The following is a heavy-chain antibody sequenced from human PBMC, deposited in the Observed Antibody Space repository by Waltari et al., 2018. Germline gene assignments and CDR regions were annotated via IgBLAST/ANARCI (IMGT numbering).Heavy chain of an antibody. D-gene: IGHD3-3*01. CDR3: ARDWSGFDY. V-gene: IGHV4-61*01. J-gene: IGHJ4*02. Sequence: QVQLQESGPGLVKPSETLSLTCTVSGGPVSSGTYYWSWIRQPPGKGLEWIGYIYHSGSTNYNPSLKSRVTISIDASKNQFSLKLTSVTAADTAVYYCARDWSGFDYWGQGTLVTVSS. CDR2: IYHSGST. CDR1: GGPVSSGTYY.